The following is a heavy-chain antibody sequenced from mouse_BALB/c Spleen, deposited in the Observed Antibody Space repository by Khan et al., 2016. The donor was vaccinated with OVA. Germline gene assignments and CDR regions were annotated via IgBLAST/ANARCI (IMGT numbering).Heavy chain of an antibody. J-gene: IGHJ1*01. D-gene: IGHD2-1*01. CDR2: IWAGGST. V-gene: IGHV2-9*02. CDR1: GFSLTNYG. Sequence: QMQLEESGPAMVAPSQSLSITCTVSGFSLTNYGVHWVRQPPGKGLVWLGVIWAGGSTNYNSALMSRLSISKDNSKSQVFLKMNSLQTDDTVMYYCARYYGNYGWYFDVWGAGTTVTVSS. CDR3: ARYYGNYGWYFDV.